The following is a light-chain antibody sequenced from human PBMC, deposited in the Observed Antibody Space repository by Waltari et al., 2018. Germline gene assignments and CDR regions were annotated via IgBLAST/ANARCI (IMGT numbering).Light chain of an antibody. Sequence: DLQMTQSPSTLSAFVGDTVTLTGRASESINSWLAWYQEKPGKAPKLLIQKASNLESGVPSRFSGSGSGTEFTLTISSLQADDFASYYCQQYRISPWTFGQGTKVEI. CDR1: ESINSW. J-gene: IGKJ1*01. CDR2: KAS. V-gene: IGKV1-5*03. CDR3: QQYRISPWT.